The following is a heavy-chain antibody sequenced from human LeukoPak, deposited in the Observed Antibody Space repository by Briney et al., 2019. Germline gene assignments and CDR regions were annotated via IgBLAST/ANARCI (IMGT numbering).Heavy chain of an antibody. Sequence: GGSLRLSCAASGFTFSSYAMSWVRQAPGKGLEWVSAISGSGGSTYYADSVKGRFTISRDNSKNTLYLQMNSLRAEDTAVYYCAKVGGHGYYDSSGYYYGGGYYFDYWGQGTLVTVSS. CDR2: ISGSGGST. CDR3: AKVGGHGYYDSSGYYYGGGYYFDY. J-gene: IGHJ4*02. V-gene: IGHV3-23*01. D-gene: IGHD3-22*01. CDR1: GFTFSSYA.